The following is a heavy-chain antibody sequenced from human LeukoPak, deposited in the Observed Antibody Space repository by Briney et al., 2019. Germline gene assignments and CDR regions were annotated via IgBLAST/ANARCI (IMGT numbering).Heavy chain of an antibody. CDR3: ARGLVPGFLDY. Sequence: GGSLRLSCAASGFSVSSNYMSWVRQAPGKGLEWVSVIYSGGSTYYADSVKGRFTISRDNSENTLYLQMNSLRAEDTAVYYCARGLVPGFLDYWGQGTPVTVSS. D-gene: IGHD4-11*01. CDR1: GFSVSSNY. J-gene: IGHJ4*02. V-gene: IGHV3-66*01. CDR2: IYSGGST.